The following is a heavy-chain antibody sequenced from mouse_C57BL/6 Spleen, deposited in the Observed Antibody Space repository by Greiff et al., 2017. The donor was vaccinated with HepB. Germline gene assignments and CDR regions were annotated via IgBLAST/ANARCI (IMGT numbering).Heavy chain of an antibody. CDR1: GFTFSDYG. CDR2: ISSGSSTI. D-gene: IGHD2-5*01. V-gene: IGHV5-17*01. CDR3: ARSSNYFYAMDY. Sequence: EVQRVESGGGLVKPGGSLKLSCAASGFTFSDYGMHWVRQAPEKGLEWVAYISSGSSTIYYADTVKGRFTISRDNAKNTLFLQMTSLRSEATAMYYCARSSNYFYAMDYWGQGTSVTVSS. J-gene: IGHJ4*01.